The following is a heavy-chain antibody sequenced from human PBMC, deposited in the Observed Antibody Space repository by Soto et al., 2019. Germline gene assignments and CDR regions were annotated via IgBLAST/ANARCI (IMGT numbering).Heavy chain of an antibody. CDR3: AKHTIRAALPPFDY. CDR1: GFTFSSYA. Sequence: LRLSCAASGFTFSSYAMSWARQTPGKGLEWVSAISGSGGSTYYADSVKGRFTISRDNSKNTLYLQMNSLRAEDTAVYYCAKHTIRAALPPFDYWGQGTLVTVSS. V-gene: IGHV3-23*01. CDR2: ISGSGGST. J-gene: IGHJ4*02. D-gene: IGHD6-13*01.